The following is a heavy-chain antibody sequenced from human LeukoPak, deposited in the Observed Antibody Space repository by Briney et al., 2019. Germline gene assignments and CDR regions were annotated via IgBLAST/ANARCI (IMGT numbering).Heavy chain of an antibody. D-gene: IGHD4-23*01. V-gene: IGHV3-33*01. J-gene: IGHJ6*02. CDR1: GCTFSSYG. Sequence: GGSLRLSCAASGCTFSSYGMHWVRQPPGKGLEWVAVIWYDGSNEYCADSVKGRFTISRDNSKNTLYLQMNSLRADDTAVYYCARGPYYGGPGDYYYGMDVWGQGTTVTVSS. CDR3: ARGPYYGGPGDYYYGMDV. CDR2: IWYDGSNE.